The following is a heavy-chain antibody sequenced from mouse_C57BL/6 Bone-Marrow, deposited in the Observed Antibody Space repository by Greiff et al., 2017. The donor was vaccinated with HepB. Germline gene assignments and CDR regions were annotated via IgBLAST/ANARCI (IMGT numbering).Heavy chain of an antibody. CDR2: INPYNGGT. D-gene: IGHD4-1*01. Sequence: VQLQQSGPVLVKPGASVKMSCKASGYTFTDYYMNWVKQSHGKSLEWIGVINPYNGGTSYNQKFKGKATLTVDKSSSTAYMELNSLTSEDSAVYYCARGNWDWYFDVWGTGTTVTVSS. CDR3: ARGNWDWYFDV. V-gene: IGHV1-19*01. J-gene: IGHJ1*03. CDR1: GYTFTDYY.